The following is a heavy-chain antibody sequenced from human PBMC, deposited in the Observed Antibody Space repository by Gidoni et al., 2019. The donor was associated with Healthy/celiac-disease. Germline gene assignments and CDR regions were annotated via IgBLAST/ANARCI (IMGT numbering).Heavy chain of an antibody. CDR3: AKDLEAYCGGDCYPYAFDI. V-gene: IGHV3-23*01. J-gene: IGHJ3*02. CDR2: ISGSGGST. D-gene: IGHD2-21*02. CDR1: GFTFSSYA. Sequence: EVQLLESGGGLVQPGGSLRLSCAASGFTFSSYAMSWVRQAPGKGLEWVSAISGSGGSTYYADSVKGRFTISRDNSKNTLYLQMNSLRAEDTAVYYCAKDLEAYCGGDCYPYAFDIWGQGTMVTVSS.